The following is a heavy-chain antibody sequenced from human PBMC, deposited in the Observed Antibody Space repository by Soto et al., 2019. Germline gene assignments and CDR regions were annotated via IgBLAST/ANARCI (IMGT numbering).Heavy chain of an antibody. J-gene: IGHJ4*02. CDR2: MNPNSGNT. Sequence: QVQLVQSGAEVKKPGAAVKVSCKASGYTFTSYDINWVRQATGQGLEWMGWMNPNSGNTGYAQKCQGTVTKPRTTSISTTYKEISSLRSEDTALYYCARAWGTTGDYWGQGTLVTVTS. CDR3: ARAWGTTGDY. V-gene: IGHV1-8*01. D-gene: IGHD1-1*01. CDR1: GYTFTSYD.